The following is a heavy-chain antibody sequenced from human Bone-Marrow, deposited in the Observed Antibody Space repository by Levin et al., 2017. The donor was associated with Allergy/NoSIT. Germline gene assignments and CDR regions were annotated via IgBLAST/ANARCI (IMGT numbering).Heavy chain of an antibody. D-gene: IGHD3-10*01. CDR1: GYTFTSYA. V-gene: IGHV1-3*01. Sequence: GESLKISCKASGYTFTSYAMHWVRQAPGQRLEWMGWINAGNGNTKYSQKFQGRVTITRDTSASTAYMELSSLRSEDTAVYYCASGVGSGSTKVDYWGQGTLVTVSS. J-gene: IGHJ4*02. CDR2: INAGNGNT. CDR3: ASGVGSGSTKVDY.